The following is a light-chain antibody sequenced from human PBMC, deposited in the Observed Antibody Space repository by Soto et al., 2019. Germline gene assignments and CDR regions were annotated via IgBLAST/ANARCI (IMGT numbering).Light chain of an antibody. CDR2: AAS. CDR1: RSISTS. J-gene: IGKJ2*01. V-gene: IGKV1-39*01. Sequence: DIQMTQSPSSLSASVGDRVTITCRASRSISTSLNWYQQKPGKAPKLLIYAASSLQSGVPSRFSGSGSGTDFTLTISSLQPEDFACYYCQQSYSSPRTFGQGTKLEIK. CDR3: QQSYSSPRT.